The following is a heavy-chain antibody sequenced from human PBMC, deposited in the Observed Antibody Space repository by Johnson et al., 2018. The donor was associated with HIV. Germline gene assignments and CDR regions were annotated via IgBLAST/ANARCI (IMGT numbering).Heavy chain of an antibody. V-gene: IGHV3-30-3*01. D-gene: IGHD1-26*01. CDR3: ARGSGSYDLVKGAFDF. CDR2: ISYDGSNK. Sequence: QVQLVESGGGVVQPGRSLRLSCAASGFTFSSYAMHWVRQAPGKGLEWVAVISYDGSNKYYADSVKGRFTISRDNSKNTLYLQMNSLRAGDTAVYYCARGSGSYDLVKGAFDFWGQGTIVTVSS. CDR1: GFTFSSYA. J-gene: IGHJ3*01.